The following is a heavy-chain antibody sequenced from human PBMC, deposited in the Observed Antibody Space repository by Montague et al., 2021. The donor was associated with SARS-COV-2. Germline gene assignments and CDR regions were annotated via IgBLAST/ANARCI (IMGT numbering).Heavy chain of an antibody. D-gene: IGHD3-22*01. CDR3: ARDSPNSSGYHVYFDL. V-gene: IGHV4-59*11. J-gene: IGHJ2*01. CDR2: VNYSGST. Sequence: SETLFLTCTVSGGSIGSHYWRWIRQPPGKGLEWIGHVNYSGSTNYNPSLKSRATISVDTSKSRFSLKLKSVTSADTAVYYCARDSPNSSGYHVYFDLWGRGTLVTVSS. CDR1: GGSIGSHY.